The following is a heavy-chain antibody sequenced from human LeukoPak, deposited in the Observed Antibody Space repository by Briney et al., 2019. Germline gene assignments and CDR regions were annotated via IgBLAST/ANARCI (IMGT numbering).Heavy chain of an antibody. D-gene: IGHD3-22*01. J-gene: IGHJ4*02. Sequence: GASVKVSCKASGYTFTGYYMHWVRQAPGQGLEWKGWINPNSGDTNYAQKFQGRVTMTWDTSISTAYMELSRLKSDDTAVYYCTRDLIRSRYDSSGYFLYWGQGTLVTVSS. V-gene: IGHV1-2*02. CDR1: GYTFTGYY. CDR3: TRDLIRSRYDSSGYFLY. CDR2: INPNSGDT.